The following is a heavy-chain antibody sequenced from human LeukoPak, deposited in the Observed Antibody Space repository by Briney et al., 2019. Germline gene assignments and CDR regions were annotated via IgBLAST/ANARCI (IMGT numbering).Heavy chain of an antibody. CDR1: GYTFTSYY. D-gene: IGHD2-15*01. Sequence: ASVKVSCKASGYTFTSYYMHWVRQAPGQGLEWMGIINPSGGSTSYAQKFQGRVTMTRDTSTSTVYMELSSLRSEDTAVHYCARDYCSGGSCYPHRNYYFDYWGQGTLVTVSS. J-gene: IGHJ4*02. V-gene: IGHV1-46*01. CDR2: INPSGGST. CDR3: ARDYCSGGSCYPHRNYYFDY.